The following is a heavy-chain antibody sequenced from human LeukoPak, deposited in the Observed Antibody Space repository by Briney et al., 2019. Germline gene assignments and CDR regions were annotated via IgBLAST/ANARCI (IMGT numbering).Heavy chain of an antibody. CDR3: ARVKQGPAAMFLPPEFDY. D-gene: IGHD2-2*01. J-gene: IGHJ4*02. Sequence: SETLSLTCTVSGYSISSGYYWGWIRQPPGQGLEWIGSIYHSGSTYYNPSLKSRVTISVDTSKNQFSLKLSSVTAADAAVYYCARVKQGPAAMFLPPEFDYWGQGTLVTVSS. CDR2: IYHSGST. CDR1: GYSISSGYY. V-gene: IGHV4-38-2*02.